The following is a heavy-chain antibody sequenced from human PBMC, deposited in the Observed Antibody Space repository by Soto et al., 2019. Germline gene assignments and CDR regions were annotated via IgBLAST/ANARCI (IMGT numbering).Heavy chain of an antibody. CDR3: ARQGDSIHYYYYGMDV. CDR1: GFTFSSYA. J-gene: IGHJ6*02. Sequence: GGSLRLSCAASGFTFSSYAMSWVRQAPGKGLEWVSVIYSGGSTYYADSVKGRFTISRDNSKNTLYLQMNSLRAEDTAVYYCARQGDSIHYYYYGMDVWGQGTTVTVSS. D-gene: IGHD3-3*02. V-gene: IGHV3-66*04. CDR2: IYSGGST.